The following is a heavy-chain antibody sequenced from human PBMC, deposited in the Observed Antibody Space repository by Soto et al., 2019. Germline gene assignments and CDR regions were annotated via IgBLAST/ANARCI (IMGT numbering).Heavy chain of an antibody. CDR2: ISHGGNEK. J-gene: IGHJ6*02. D-gene: IGHD3-10*01. CDR1: GFIFSSYA. CDR3: AKVSSDRGYYYFAMDV. V-gene: IGHV3-30*18. Sequence: QVQLLESGGGVVQPGRSLRLSCAASGFIFSSYAMHWVRQAPGKGLEWVAVISHGGNEKYYADSVEGRFTISRDNSKNMVYLQMNGLRPEDTAVYSCAKVSSDRGYYYFAMDVWGQGTTVTVSS.